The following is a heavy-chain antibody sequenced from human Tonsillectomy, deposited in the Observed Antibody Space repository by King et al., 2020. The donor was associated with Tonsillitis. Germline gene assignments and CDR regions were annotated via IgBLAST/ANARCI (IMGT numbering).Heavy chain of an antibody. D-gene: IGHD2-21*01. J-gene: IGHJ3*02. V-gene: IGHV3-21*01. CDR3: ARVQSRVVIAFDI. CDR2: ISSSSSYI. CDR1: GFTFSSYS. Sequence: VQLVESGGGLVKPGGSLRLSCAASGFTFSSYSMNWVRQAPGKGLEWVSSISSSSSYIYYADSVKGRFTISRDNAKNSLYLQMNSLRAEATAVYYCARVQSRVVIAFDIWGQGTMVTVSS.